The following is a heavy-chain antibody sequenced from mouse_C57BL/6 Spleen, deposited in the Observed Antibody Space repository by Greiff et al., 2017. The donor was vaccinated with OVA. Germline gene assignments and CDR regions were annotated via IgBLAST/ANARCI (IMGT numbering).Heavy chain of an antibody. J-gene: IGHJ4*01. CDR3: ARGYYGSSYGAMDY. CDR2: INPNNGGT. D-gene: IGHD1-1*01. V-gene: IGHV1-26*01. Sequence: EVQLQQSGPELVKPGASVKISCKASGYTFTDYYMNWVKQSHGKSLEWIGDINPNNGGTSYNQKFKGKATLTLDKSSSTAYMELRSLTSEDSAVYYCARGYYGSSYGAMDYWGQGTSVTVSS. CDR1: GYTFTDYY.